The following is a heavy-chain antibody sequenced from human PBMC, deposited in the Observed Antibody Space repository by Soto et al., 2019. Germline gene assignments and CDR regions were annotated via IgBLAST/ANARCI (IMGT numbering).Heavy chain of an antibody. J-gene: IGHJ6*02. D-gene: IGHD5-18*01. V-gene: IGHV1-69*06. CDR2: IIPIFGTA. CDR3: ARGGSTAMAPMYYYGIDV. CDR1: GCTFSSYA. Sequence: SVKVSCKASGCTFSSYAISWVRQAPGQGLEWMGGIIPIFGTANYAQKFQGRVTITADKSTSTAYMELSSLRSEDTAVYYCARGGSTAMAPMYYYGIDVWGQGTRLTVS.